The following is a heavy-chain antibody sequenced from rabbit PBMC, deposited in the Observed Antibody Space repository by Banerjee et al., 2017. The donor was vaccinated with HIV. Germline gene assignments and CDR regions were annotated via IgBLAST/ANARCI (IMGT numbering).Heavy chain of an antibody. CDR3: AREEYVGYGYANL. CDR1: GFSFSSSYW. V-gene: IGHV1S45*01. D-gene: IGHD6-1*01. Sequence: QEQLEESGGGLVKPEGSLTLTCTASGFSFSSSYWICWVRQAPGKGLEWIGCIYTGSGSTYYASWAKGRFTISKTSSTTVTLQMTSLTAADTATYFCAREEYVGYGYANLWGPGTLVTVS. CDR2: IYTGSGST. J-gene: IGHJ4*01.